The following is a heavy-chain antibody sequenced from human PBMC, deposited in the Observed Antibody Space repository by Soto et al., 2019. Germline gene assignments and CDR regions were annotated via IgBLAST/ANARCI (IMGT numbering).Heavy chain of an antibody. CDR3: ARHVYCSGGSCYGFRYYYGMDV. J-gene: IGHJ6*02. V-gene: IGHV5-51*01. CDR2: IYPGDSDT. D-gene: IGHD2-15*01. CDR1: GYRFTNYW. Sequence: PGESLKISCKGSGYRFTNYWIGWVRQMPGKGLEWMGIIYPGDSDTRYSPSFQGQVTISADKSINTAYLQWSSLKASDTAMYYCARHVYCSGGSCYGFRYYYGMDVWGQGTTVTVSS.